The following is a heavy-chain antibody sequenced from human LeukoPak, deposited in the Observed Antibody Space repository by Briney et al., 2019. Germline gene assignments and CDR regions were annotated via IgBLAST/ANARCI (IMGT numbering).Heavy chain of an antibody. D-gene: IGHD6-19*01. CDR2: ISSSGSTI. CDR3: ARDQIAVAGSNNWFDP. J-gene: IGHJ5*02. CDR1: GFTFSDYY. V-gene: IGHV3-11*01. Sequence: GGSLRLSCAASGFTFSDYYMSWIRQAPGKGLEWVSYISSSGSTIYYADSVKGRFTISRDNAKNSLYLQMNSLRAEDTAVYYCARDQIAVAGSNNWFDPWGQGTLVTVSS.